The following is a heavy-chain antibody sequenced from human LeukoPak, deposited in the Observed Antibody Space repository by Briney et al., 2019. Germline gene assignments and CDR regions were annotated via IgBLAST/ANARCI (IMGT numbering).Heavy chain of an antibody. CDR3: ARGPRRFLEWLAHYYGMDV. J-gene: IGHJ6*02. Sequence: KPSETLSLTCAVYGGSSSGYYWSWIRQPPGKGLEWIGEINHSGSTNYNPSLKSRVTISVDTSKNQFSLKLSSVTAADTAVYYCARGPRRFLEWLAHYYGMDVWGQGTTVTVSS. CDR2: INHSGST. D-gene: IGHD3-3*01. CDR1: GGSSSGYY. V-gene: IGHV4-34*01.